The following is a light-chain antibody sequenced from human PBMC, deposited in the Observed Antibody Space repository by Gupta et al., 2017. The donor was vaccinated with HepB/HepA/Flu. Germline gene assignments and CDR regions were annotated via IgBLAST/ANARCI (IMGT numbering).Light chain of an antibody. J-gene: IGLJ3*02. CDR1: NSDVGCYNY. Sequence: SALTQPASVSGYPRQSITISCNGTNSDVGCYNYVYWYQQHHGKAPKLMIYDVINRPSGVSNLFSGHKPCNSASLTISCLQAKDETVYYFSAYTSISTWVFGGGTKLTVL. CDR3: SAYTSISTWV. CDR2: DVI. V-gene: IGLV2-14*03.